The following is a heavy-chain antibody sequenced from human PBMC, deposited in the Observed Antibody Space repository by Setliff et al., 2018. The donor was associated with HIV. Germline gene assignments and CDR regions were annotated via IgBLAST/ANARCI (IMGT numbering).Heavy chain of an antibody. CDR2: ISSDSRYI. CDR3: VKDGTPIGRYYQYFHV. D-gene: IGHD1-26*01. CDR1: GFTFNTYS. Sequence: GGSLRLSCAASGFTFNTYSMNWVRQAPGKGLEWVSSISSDSRYIYYADSVTGRFTISRDNAKNSLFLQMNDLRPEDTAFYYCVKDGTPIGRYYQYFHVWGEGIMVTVSS. V-gene: IGHV3-21*04. J-gene: IGHJ6*04.